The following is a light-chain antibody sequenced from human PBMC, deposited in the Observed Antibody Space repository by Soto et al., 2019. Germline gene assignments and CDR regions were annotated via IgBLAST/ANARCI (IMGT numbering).Light chain of an antibody. CDR1: QSVLYSSNNKNC. V-gene: IGKV4-1*01. Sequence: DIVMTQSPDSLAVSLGERATINCKSSQSVLYSSNNKNCSAWYQQKPGQPPKLLIYWASTRESGVPDRFSGSGSGTDFPLTISSLQAEDVAVYYCQQYYSSPWTFGQGTKVEIK. J-gene: IGKJ1*01. CDR3: QQYYSSPWT. CDR2: WAS.